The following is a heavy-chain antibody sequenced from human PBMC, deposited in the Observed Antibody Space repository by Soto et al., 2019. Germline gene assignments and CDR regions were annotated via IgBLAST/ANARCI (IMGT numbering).Heavy chain of an antibody. CDR1: GGSFSGNY. CDR2: INRSGST. CDR3: ARGRRQQLLRSAASDWFDP. D-gene: IGHD6-6*01. Sequence: QVQLQQWGAGLLKPSETLSLTCAVYGGSFSGNYWSWIRQPPGKGLEWIGEINRSGSTNSNPSLKSRVTISVDTSKNQFSLKLSSVTAADTAVYFCARGRRQQLLRSAASDWFDPWGQGTLVTVSS. J-gene: IGHJ5*02. V-gene: IGHV4-34*01.